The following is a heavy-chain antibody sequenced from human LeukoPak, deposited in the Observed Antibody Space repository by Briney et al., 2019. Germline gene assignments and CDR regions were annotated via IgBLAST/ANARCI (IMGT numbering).Heavy chain of an antibody. V-gene: IGHV4-30-4*01. D-gene: IGHD5-18*01. CDR2: IYYSGST. CDR1: GGSISSGDYY. CDR3: ARGDTAMAPIDY. Sequence: PSETLSLTCTVSGGSISSGDYYWSWIRQPPGKGLEWIGYIYYSGSTYYNPSLKSRVTISVDTSKNQFSLKLSSMTAADTAVYYCARGDTAMAPIDYWGQGTLVTVSS. J-gene: IGHJ4*02.